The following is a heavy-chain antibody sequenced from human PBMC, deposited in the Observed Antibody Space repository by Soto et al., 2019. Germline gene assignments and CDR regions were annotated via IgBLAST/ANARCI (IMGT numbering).Heavy chain of an antibody. Sequence: ASVKVSCKAPGYTFTSYGISWVRQAPGQGLEWMGWISAYNGNTNYAQKLQGRVTMTTDTSTSTAYMELRSLRSDDTAVYYCARAYYDFWSGYSEGNWFDPWGQGTLVTVSS. CDR2: ISAYNGNT. CDR1: GYTFTSYG. CDR3: ARAYYDFWSGYSEGNWFDP. D-gene: IGHD3-3*01. J-gene: IGHJ5*02. V-gene: IGHV1-18*01.